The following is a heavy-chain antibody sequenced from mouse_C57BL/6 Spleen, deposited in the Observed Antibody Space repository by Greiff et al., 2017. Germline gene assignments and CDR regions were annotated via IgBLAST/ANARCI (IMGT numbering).Heavy chain of an antibody. CDR3: ASEGDGFTTPGYFDV. V-gene: IGHV1-26*01. Sequence: VQLQQSGPELVKPGASVKISCKASGYTFTDYYMNWVKQSHGKSLEWIGEINPNNGGTSYNEKFKGKATLTVDKSSSTAYMELRSLTSVDSAVYYCASEGDGFTTPGYFDVWGTGTTLTVSS. D-gene: IGHD1-1*01. CDR2: INPNNGGT. J-gene: IGHJ1*03. CDR1: GYTFTDYY.